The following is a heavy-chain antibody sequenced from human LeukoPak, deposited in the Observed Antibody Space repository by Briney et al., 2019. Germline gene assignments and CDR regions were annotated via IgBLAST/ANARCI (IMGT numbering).Heavy chain of an antibody. J-gene: IGHJ4*02. CDR2: ISGSAGAGTT. CDR1: GFTFSSYA. Sequence: PGGSLRLSCAASGFTFSSYAMSWVRQAPGKGLECVSDISGSAGAGTTYYADSVKGRFTISRDDSKNTLYLQMNSLRAEDTAVYYCASASVYDPSGLRFSLPLHSWGQGTLVIVSS. D-gene: IGHD5/OR15-5a*01. V-gene: IGHV3-23*01. CDR3: ASASVYDPSGLRFSLPLHS.